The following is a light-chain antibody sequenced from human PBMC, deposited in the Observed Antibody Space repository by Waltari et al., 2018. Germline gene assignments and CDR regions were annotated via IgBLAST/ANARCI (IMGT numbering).Light chain of an antibody. CDR2: DAS. J-gene: IGKJ1*01. V-gene: IGKV3-11*01. CDR1: PSISNN. CDR3: QHRYNWPRT. Sequence: ILLTQSPVILSVSPGGRATLSCRASPSISNNLAWYQQKPGQAPRLLIYDASNRATGIPARFSGSGSGTDFTLTIASLEPEDLAVYYCQHRYNWPRTFGQGTKVEIK.